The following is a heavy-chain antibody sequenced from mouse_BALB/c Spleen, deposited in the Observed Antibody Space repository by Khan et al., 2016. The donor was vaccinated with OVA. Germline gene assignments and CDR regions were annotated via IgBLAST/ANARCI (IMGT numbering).Heavy chain of an antibody. D-gene: IGHD2-14*01. CDR2: IIPSTDYT. CDR1: GYTFSTYT. Sequence: QVQLKQSGAELARPGASVKMSCKASGYTFSTYTIHWVKQRPGQGLEWIGYIIPSTDYTTYNQKFKDQATLTADKSSSKAYMQLSSLTSDDTAVYYCAKEGAYYRSDGWFAYWGQGTLVTVSA. CDR3: AKEGAYYRSDGWFAY. J-gene: IGHJ3*01. V-gene: IGHV1-4*01.